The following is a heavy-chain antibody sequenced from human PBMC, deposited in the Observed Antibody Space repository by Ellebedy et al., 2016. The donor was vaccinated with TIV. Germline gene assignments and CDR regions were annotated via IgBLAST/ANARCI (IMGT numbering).Heavy chain of an antibody. CDR3: ARFGSATGVYDV. CDR1: GYLFTSLW. J-gene: IGHJ3*01. V-gene: IGHV5-51*01. D-gene: IGHD7-27*01. CDR2: IFPSDSDV. Sequence: GESLKISCQASGYLFTSLWIGWVRQMPGKGLEWMAIIFPSDSDVRYRPAVQCHVTISADTSTNTAYLHWNSLEVSDTATYFCARFGSATGVYDVWGPGTPVTVSS.